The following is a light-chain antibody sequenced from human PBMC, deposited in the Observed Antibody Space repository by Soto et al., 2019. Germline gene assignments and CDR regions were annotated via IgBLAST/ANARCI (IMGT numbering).Light chain of an antibody. CDR1: QSVSSK. Sequence: EIVLTQSPGTLSVSPGERATLSCRASQSVSSKLAWYQQKPGQAPRLLFYGASTGATGIPARFSGSGSETEFTLSISSLQSEDFAVYYCQQRSNWPRGTFGQGTKVDIK. V-gene: IGKV3-15*01. CDR2: GAS. J-gene: IGKJ2*02. CDR3: QQRSNWPRGT.